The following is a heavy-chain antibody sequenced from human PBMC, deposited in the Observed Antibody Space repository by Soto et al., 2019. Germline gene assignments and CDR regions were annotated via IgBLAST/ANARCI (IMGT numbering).Heavy chain of an antibody. J-gene: IGHJ4*02. CDR3: TSDTFGVRDR. D-gene: IGHD3-3*01. V-gene: IGHV3-74*02. Sequence: EVKLVQSGGGLVQPGGSLRLSCAASEFSFNFYWMHWVRQTPGKGLVWVSRINPVGTITNYADSVEGRFIISRDNAATTLYPQMNSLSAEDTAISFCTSDTFGVRDRWGQGTGVTVSS. CDR2: INPVGTIT. CDR1: EFSFNFYW.